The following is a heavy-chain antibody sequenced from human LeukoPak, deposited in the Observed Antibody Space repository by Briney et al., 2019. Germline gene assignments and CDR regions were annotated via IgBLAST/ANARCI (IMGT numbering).Heavy chain of an antibody. V-gene: IGHV4-59*01. CDR3: AKGPRRRYIVVVPAAPIDY. CDR1: GGSISTYY. J-gene: IGHJ4*02. CDR2: IYYSGST. D-gene: IGHD2-2*01. Sequence: SETLSLTCSVSGGSISTYYWTWIRQPPGKGLEWIGYIYYSGSTNYNPSLKSRVTISLDTSKNQFSLKLSSVTAADTAVYYCAKGPRRRYIVVVPAAPIDYWGQGTLVTVSS.